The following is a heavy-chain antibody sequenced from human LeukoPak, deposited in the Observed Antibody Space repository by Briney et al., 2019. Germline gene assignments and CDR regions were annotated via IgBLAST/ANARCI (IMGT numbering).Heavy chain of an antibody. D-gene: IGHD2-2*02. CDR3: AMKAVPRPRLYDAFDF. CDR2: ISSSSTTI. V-gene: IGHV3-48*01. J-gene: IGHJ3*01. CDR1: GFTFSSYS. Sequence: GGSLRLSCAASGFTFSSYSMMWVRQAPGKGLEWVSYISSSSTTIHYADSVKGRFTISRDNSKNTLYLQMSSLRADDTAVYYCAMKAVPRPRLYDAFDFWGQGTVVTVSS.